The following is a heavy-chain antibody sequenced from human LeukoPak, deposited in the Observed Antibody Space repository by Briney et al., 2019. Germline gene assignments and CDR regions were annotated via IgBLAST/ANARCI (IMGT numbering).Heavy chain of an antibody. CDR3: ARRYSGSDY. Sequence: GGSLRLSCAASGLTFSRHWMHWVRQAPGKGLVWVSRISSDGSSTSYADSVKGRFTISRDNAKNTLYLQMNSLRAEDTAVYYCARRYSGSDYWGQGTLVTVSS. V-gene: IGHV3-74*01. J-gene: IGHJ4*02. D-gene: IGHD1-26*01. CDR1: GLTFSRHW. CDR2: ISSDGSST.